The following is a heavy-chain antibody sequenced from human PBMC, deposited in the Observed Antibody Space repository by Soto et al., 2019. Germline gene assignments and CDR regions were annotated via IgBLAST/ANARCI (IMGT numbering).Heavy chain of an antibody. J-gene: IGHJ6*02. CDR3: ARSQGGSSSLDIYYYYYYGMDV. CDR1: GVTFSTYA. CDR2: VIPIFGTP. D-gene: IGHD2-15*01. Sequence: QVQLVQSGAEVKKPGSSVKVSCKAPGVTFSTYAISWVRQAPEQGLEWMGGVIPIFGTPKYAQKFQGRVTITADESTSTGYMELRSLRSEDTAVYYCARSQGGSSSLDIYYYYYYGMDVWGQGTTVTVSS. V-gene: IGHV1-69*01.